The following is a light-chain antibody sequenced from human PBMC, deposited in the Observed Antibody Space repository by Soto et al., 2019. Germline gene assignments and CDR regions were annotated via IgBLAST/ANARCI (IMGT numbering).Light chain of an antibody. CDR1: QSVSSY. CDR2: DAS. V-gene: IGKV3-15*01. Sequence: EIVMTQSPATLSASPGERATLSCRASQSVSSYLAWYQQKPGLPPRLLIYDASTRATGIPDRFSGSGSETDFTLTTSTLQSADFAVYYCQQYSNSPPRYTLGRGTKLEIK. CDR3: QQYSNSPPRYT. J-gene: IGKJ2*01.